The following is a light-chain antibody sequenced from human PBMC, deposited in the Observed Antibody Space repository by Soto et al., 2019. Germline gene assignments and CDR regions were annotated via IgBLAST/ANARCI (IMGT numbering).Light chain of an antibody. CDR2: AAS. V-gene: IGKV1-12*01. CDR1: QDIRSW. CDR3: PQANGFPNT. Sequence: DVQMTQSPSSVSASVGDRVTITCRARQDIRSWLTWYQQKPGQAPKLLIYAASTLQYGVPSKYSGSGSGTNFTPTTIALQTEHCATDDCPQANGFPNTFGQGTRLDIK. J-gene: IGKJ2*01.